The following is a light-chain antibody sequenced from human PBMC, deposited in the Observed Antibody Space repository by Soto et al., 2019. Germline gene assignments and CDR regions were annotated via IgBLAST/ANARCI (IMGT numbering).Light chain of an antibody. V-gene: IGLV4-69*01. CDR2: LNSDGSH. Sequence: QLVLTQSASAAASLGASVKLTCTLSSGHSSYAIAWHQQQPEKGTRYLMKLNSDGSHSKGDVIPDRVSGSSSGAERYLTISSLPSEDEADYYCQIWGTGPWVFGGGTKLTVL. J-gene: IGLJ3*02. CDR1: SGHSSYA. CDR3: QIWGTGPWV.